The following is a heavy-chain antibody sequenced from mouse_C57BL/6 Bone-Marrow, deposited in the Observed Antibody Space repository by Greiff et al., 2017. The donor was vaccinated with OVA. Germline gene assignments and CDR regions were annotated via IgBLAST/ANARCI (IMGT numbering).Heavy chain of an antibody. V-gene: IGHV1-64*01. CDR1: GYTFTSYW. CDR3: AREWLRNWDFEG. CDR2: IHPNSGST. D-gene: IGHD2-2*01. Sequence: QVQLQQPGAELVKPGASVKLSCKASGYTFTSYWMHWVKQRPGQGLEWIGMIHPNSGSTNYNEKFKSKATLTVDKSSSTAYMQLSSLTSEDSAVYYCAREWLRNWDFEGWGTGTTVTVAS. J-gene: IGHJ1*03.